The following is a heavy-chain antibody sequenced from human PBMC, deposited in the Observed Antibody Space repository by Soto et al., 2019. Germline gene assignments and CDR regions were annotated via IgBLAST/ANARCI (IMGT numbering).Heavy chain of an antibody. CDR3: AKIDGDFDS. D-gene: IGHD3-22*01. Sequence: EVQVLQSGGGLVPPGGSLRLSCAGSGFTFINTGMSWVRQAPGQGLEWVSAITGNGDTTYYADSVKGRFTISRDNSKSTLYLQMNSLRAEDTAVYYCAKIDGDFDSWGQGTLVTVSS. V-gene: IGHV3-23*01. J-gene: IGHJ4*02. CDR2: ITGNGDTT. CDR1: GFTFINTG.